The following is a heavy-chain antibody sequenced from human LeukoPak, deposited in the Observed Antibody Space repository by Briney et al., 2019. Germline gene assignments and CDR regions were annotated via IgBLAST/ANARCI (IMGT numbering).Heavy chain of an antibody. CDR1: GGTFISYA. J-gene: IGHJ6*04. D-gene: IGHD2-15*01. CDR2: IIPIFGTA. V-gene: IGHV1-69*06. CDR3: ARGVVAATHYYYYGMDV. Sequence: GASVKVSCKASGGTFISYAISWVRQAPGQGLEWMGGIIPIFGTANYAQKFQGRVTITADKSTSTAYMELSSLRSEDTAVYYCARGVVAATHYYYYGMDVWGKGTTVTVSS.